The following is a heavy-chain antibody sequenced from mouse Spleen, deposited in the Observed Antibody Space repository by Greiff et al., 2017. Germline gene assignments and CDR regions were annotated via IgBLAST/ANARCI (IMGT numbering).Heavy chain of an antibody. CDR1: GYTFTDYY. Sequence: EVQLQQSGPELVKPGASVKISCKASGYTFTDYYMNWVKQSHGKSLEWIGDINPNNGGTSYNQKFKGKATLTVDKSSSTAYMELRSLTSEDSAVYYCASITTATDYAMDYWGQGTSVTVSS. V-gene: IGHV1-26*01. D-gene: IGHD1-2*01. CDR2: INPNNGGT. J-gene: IGHJ4*01. CDR3: ASITTATDYAMDY.